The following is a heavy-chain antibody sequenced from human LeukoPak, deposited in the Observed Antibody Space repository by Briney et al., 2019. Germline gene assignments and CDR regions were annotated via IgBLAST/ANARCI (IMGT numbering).Heavy chain of an antibody. V-gene: IGHV3-66*01. J-gene: IGHJ6*02. CDR1: GFTVSNNY. CDR2: IYSGGST. CDR3: ARDPIVVVPGAKKYYYYYGMDV. D-gene: IGHD2-2*01. Sequence: GGSLRLSCIASGFTVSNNYMSWVRQAPGKGLEWVSVIYSGGSTSYADSVKGRFTISRDNSKNTLYLQMNSLRAEDTAVYYCARDPIVVVPGAKKYYYYYGMDVWGQGTTVTVSS.